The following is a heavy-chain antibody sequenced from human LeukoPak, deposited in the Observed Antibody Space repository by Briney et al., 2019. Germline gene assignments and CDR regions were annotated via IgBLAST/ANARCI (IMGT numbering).Heavy chain of an antibody. J-gene: IGHJ4*02. Sequence: GGSLRLSCAASGFTLSSYWMHWVRQVPGKGLVWVSRIKSDGSDTRYADSVKGRFTISRDNAKNTLYLQMNSLRAEDTAVYYCAKEVGGSGSYWGQGTLVTVSS. CDR1: GFTLSSYW. V-gene: IGHV3-74*01. CDR2: IKSDGSDT. CDR3: AKEVGGSGSY. D-gene: IGHD3-10*01.